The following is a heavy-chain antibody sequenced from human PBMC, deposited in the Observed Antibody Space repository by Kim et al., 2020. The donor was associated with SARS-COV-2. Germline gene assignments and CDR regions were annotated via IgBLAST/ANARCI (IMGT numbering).Heavy chain of an antibody. CDR1: GFTFSSYS. CDR2: ISSSSSYI. J-gene: IGHJ6*02. D-gene: IGHD2-21*02. Sequence: GGSLRLSCAASGFTFSSYSMNWVRQAPGKGLEWVSSISSSSSYIYYADSVKGRFTISRDNAKNSLYLQMNSLRAEDTAVYYCARDALPPPYCGGDCYSIYYYYGMDVWGQGTTVTVSS. V-gene: IGHV3-21*01. CDR3: ARDALPPPYCGGDCYSIYYYYGMDV.